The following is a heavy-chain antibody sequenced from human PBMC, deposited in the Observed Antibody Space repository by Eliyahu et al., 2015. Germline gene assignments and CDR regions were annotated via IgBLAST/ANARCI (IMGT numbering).Heavy chain of an antibody. Sequence: QLQLQESGPGLVKPSETLSLTCTVSGGSIISGSYYWGWIRLPPGKGLEWIGSINYSGNSYSNPSLKSRVTMAADTSKSQFSLKLSSVTAADTAVYYCKRYCIGTCYRGVDYWGQGTLVTVSS. CDR3: KRYCIGTCYRGVDY. D-gene: IGHD2/OR15-2a*01. V-gene: IGHV4-39*01. CDR1: GGSIISGSYY. CDR2: INYSGNS. J-gene: IGHJ4*02.